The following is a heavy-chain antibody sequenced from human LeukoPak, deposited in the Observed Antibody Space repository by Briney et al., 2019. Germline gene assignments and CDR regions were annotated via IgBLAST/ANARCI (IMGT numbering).Heavy chain of an antibody. D-gene: IGHD3-22*01. Sequence: PGGSLRLSCAASGFTFSSNAMSWVRQAPGKGLEWVSAMSGSGDRTYYADSVKGRFTISRDNSKNTLRLQMDSLRDDDTAVYYCAKEVHDSSGFTADSWGQGTLVTVSS. CDR1: GFTFSSNA. CDR3: AKEVHDSSGFTADS. J-gene: IGHJ4*02. CDR2: MSGSGDRT. V-gene: IGHV3-23*01.